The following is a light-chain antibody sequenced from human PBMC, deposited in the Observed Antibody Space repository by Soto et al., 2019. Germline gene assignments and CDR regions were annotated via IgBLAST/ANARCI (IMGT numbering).Light chain of an antibody. CDR3: QQYNTYPHT. V-gene: IGKV1-5*03. CDR2: NAS. Sequence: DIQMTQSPSTLSASVGDRVTITCRASQSISTWLAWYQQKPGKAPKLLIYNASSLEGGVPSRFGGSGSGTLFNITISSLHPDAFATYYCQQYNTYPHTFGGGTTVDIK. CDR1: QSISTW. J-gene: IGKJ4*01.